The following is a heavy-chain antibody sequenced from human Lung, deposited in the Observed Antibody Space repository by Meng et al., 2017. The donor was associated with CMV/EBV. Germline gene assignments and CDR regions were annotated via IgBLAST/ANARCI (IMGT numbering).Heavy chain of an antibody. V-gene: IGHV3-11*01. CDR1: GFTFSDYY. CDR3: ARGAYTVTSFAEGRFDP. Sequence: GGSXRLXCAASGFTFSDYYMSWIRQAPRKGLEWVSHISPSGSTRYYAGSVNGRFTISRDNADNSLYLQINSLRAEDTAVYYCARGAYTVTSFAEGRFDPWXQGXVVTVSS. CDR2: ISPSGSTR. D-gene: IGHD4-11*01. J-gene: IGHJ5*02.